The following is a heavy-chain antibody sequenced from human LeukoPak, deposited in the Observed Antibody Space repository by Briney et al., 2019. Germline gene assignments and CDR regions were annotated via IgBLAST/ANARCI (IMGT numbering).Heavy chain of an antibody. V-gene: IGHV1-18*01. CDR3: ARVPIVVVTAIPFDY. J-gene: IGHJ4*02. D-gene: IGHD2-21*02. CDR2: NRAYNGNT. CDR1: GYTFTSYG. Sequence: ASVKVSCKTSGYTFTSYGITWVRQAPGQGLEWIGWNRAYNGNTNYAQKLQGRVTMTTDTSTSTAYMELRSLRSDYTAVYYCARVPIVVVTAIPFDYWGQGTLVTVSS.